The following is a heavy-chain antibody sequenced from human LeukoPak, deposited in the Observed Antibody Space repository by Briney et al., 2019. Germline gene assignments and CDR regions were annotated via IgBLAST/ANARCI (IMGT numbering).Heavy chain of an antibody. D-gene: IGHD2-2*01. CDR1: EFTFSSYA. CDR2: ISDSGIGT. V-gene: IGHV3-23*01. J-gene: IGHJ3*02. Sequence: GGSLRLSCAASEFTFSSYAMSWVRQAPGKGLDWVSAISDSGIGTYYADSVKGRFTISRDNSKNTLYLQMNSLRAEDTAVYYCAPRRAVVLDAFDIWGQGTMVTVSS. CDR3: APRRAVVLDAFDI.